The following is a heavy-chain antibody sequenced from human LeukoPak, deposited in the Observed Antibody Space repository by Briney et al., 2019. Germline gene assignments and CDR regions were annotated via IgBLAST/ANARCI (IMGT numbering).Heavy chain of an antibody. CDR1: GGTFSSYA. Sequence: ASVKVSCKASGGTFSSYAISWVRQAPGQGIEWMGGIIPIFGTANYAQKFQGRVTITADESTSTAYMELSSLRSGDTAVYYCARTPGTVYYYYGMDVWGQGTTVTVSS. CDR2: IIPIFGTA. V-gene: IGHV1-69*13. J-gene: IGHJ6*02. CDR3: ARTPGTVYYYYGMDV. D-gene: IGHD3/OR15-3a*01.